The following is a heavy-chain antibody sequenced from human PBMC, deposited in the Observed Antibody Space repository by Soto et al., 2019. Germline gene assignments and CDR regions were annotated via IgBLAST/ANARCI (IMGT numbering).Heavy chain of an antibody. D-gene: IGHD6-6*01. CDR1: GVSISSYY. Sequence: SETLSLTCTVSGVSISSYYWSWIRQPPGKGLEWIGYIYYSGSTNYNPSLKSRVTISVDTSKNQFSLKLSSVTAADTAVYYCARYSSSGGFDPWGQGTLVT. CDR3: ARYSSSGGFDP. V-gene: IGHV4-59*01. J-gene: IGHJ5*02. CDR2: IYYSGST.